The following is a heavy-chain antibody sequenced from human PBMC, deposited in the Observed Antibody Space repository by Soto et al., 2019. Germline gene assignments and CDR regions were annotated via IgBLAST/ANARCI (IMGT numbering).Heavy chain of an antibody. D-gene: IGHD4-17*01. CDR3: ARYSVTHYGMDV. CDR1: GFTFSSYS. CDR2: ISSSSSYI. V-gene: IGHV3-21*01. Sequence: GSLRLSCAASGFTFSSYSMNWVRQAPGKGLEWVSSISSSSSYIYYADSVKGRFTISRDNAKNSLYLQMNSLRAEDTAVYYCARYSVTHYGMDVWGQGTTVTVSS. J-gene: IGHJ6*02.